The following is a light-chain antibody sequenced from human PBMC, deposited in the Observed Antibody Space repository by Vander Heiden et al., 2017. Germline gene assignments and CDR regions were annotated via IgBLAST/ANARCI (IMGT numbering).Light chain of an antibody. J-gene: IGLJ3*02. CDR3: SSYVGGNNLV. V-gene: IGLV2-8*01. CDR1: SREVGAVKY. CDR2: EVT. Sequence: QSALMQPPSASGPPGQSVTISCTGTSREVGAVKYVSWYQQHPGKAPKLLIYEVTQRPSGVPDRFSASKSGNTASLTVSGLQAEDEADYFCSSYVGGNNLVFGGGTKLTVL.